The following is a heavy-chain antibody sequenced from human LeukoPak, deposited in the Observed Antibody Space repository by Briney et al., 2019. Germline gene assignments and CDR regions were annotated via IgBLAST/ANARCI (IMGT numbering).Heavy chain of an antibody. CDR3: ARLYYDILTGYVDAFDI. Sequence: SETLSLTCTVSGGSISSYYWGWIRQPPGKGLEWIGSIYYSGSTYYNPSLKSRVTISVDTSKNQFSLKLSSVTAADTAVYYCARLYYDILTGYVDAFDIWGQGTMVTVSS. D-gene: IGHD3-9*01. V-gene: IGHV4-39*01. CDR1: GGSISSYY. CDR2: IYYSGST. J-gene: IGHJ3*02.